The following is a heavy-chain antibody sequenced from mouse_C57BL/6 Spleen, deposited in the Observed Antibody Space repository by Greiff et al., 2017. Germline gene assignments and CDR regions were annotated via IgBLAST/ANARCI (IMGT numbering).Heavy chain of an antibody. Sequence: VQRVESGGGLVKPGGSLKLSCAASGFTFSSYTMSWVRQTPEKRLEWVATISGGGGNTYYPDSVKGRFTISRDNAKNALYLQMRSLRSEDTALYYCARQTTVVAPHYYARDYWGQGTSVTVSS. CDR3: ARQTTVVAPHYYARDY. D-gene: IGHD1-1*01. V-gene: IGHV5-9*01. J-gene: IGHJ4*01. CDR1: GFTFSSYT. CDR2: ISGGGGNT.